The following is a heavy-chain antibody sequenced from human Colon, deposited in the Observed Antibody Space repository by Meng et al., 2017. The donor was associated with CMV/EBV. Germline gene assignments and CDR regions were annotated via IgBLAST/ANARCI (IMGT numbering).Heavy chain of an antibody. CDR2: IWYDGSNK. Sequence: LSLTCAATGFTFSSYGMHWVRQAPGKGLEWVAVIWYDGSNKYYADSVKGRFTISRDNSKNTLYLQMNSLRAEDTAVYYCTRPFVVEAARSMDVWGQGTTVTVSS. V-gene: IGHV3-33*01. CDR3: TRPFVVEAARSMDV. D-gene: IGHD2-15*01. J-gene: IGHJ6*02. CDR1: GFTFSSYG.